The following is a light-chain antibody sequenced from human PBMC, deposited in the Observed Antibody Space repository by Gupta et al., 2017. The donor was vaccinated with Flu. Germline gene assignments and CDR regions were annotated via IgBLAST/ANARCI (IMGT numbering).Light chain of an antibody. CDR3: QSASDSSGTYVI. J-gene: IGLJ2*01. CDR1: VFPKQY. CDR2: KDI. V-gene: IGLV3-25*03. Sequence: QMAKITCSGDVFPKQYASWYQQRPGQAPILMIYKDIERPSGIPARFSASSSGTTATLTISGVQAEDEADYYCQSASDSSGTYVIFGGGTKLTVL.